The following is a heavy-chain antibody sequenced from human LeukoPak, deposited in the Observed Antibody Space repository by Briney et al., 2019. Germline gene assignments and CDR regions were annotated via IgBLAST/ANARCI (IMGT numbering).Heavy chain of an antibody. V-gene: IGHV7-4-1*02. CDR3: ARGSVFDDSTDY. J-gene: IGHJ4*02. D-gene: IGHD3-22*01. CDR1: GXXFTXYG. CDR2: INTNTGSP. Sequence: SXXASGXXFTXYGXXWVRQXPXXXXXWMGWINTNTGSPTYGQGFTGRFVFSLDTSVTTAYLQITSLKAEDTAVYYCARGSVFDDSTDYWGQGTLVTVSS.